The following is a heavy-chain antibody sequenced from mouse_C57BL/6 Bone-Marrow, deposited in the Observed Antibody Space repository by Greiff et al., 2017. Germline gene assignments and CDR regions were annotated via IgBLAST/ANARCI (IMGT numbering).Heavy chain of an antibody. V-gene: IGHV5-4*03. CDR1: GFTFSSYA. D-gene: IGHD1-1*01. CDR2: IIDGGSYT. Sequence: EVKLVESGGGLVKPGGSLKLSCAASGFTFSSYAMSWVRQTPEKRLEWVATIIDGGSYTYYPDNVKGRFTISRDNAKNNLYLQMSHLKSEDTAMYYCARLLPFFDYWGQGTTLTVSS. CDR3: ARLLPFFDY. J-gene: IGHJ2*01.